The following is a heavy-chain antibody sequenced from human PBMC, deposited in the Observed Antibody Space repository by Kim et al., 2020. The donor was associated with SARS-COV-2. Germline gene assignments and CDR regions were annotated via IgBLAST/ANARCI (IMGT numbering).Heavy chain of an antibody. CDR3: ARDAANYVWGSYPITAIYYYYYGMDV. Sequence: GGSLRLSCAASGFTFSSYSMNWVRQAPGKGLEWVSSISSSSSYIYYADSVKGRFTISRDNAKNSLYLQMNSLRAEDTAVYYCARDAANYVWGSYPITAIYYYYYGMDVWGQGTTVTVSS. D-gene: IGHD3-16*02. CDR2: ISSSSSYI. V-gene: IGHV3-21*01. J-gene: IGHJ6*02. CDR1: GFTFSSYS.